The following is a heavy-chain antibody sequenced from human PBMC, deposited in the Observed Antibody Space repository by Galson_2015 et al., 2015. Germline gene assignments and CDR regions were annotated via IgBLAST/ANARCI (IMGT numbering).Heavy chain of an antibody. V-gene: IGHV1-24*01. Sequence: SVKVSCKVSGYTLTELSMHWVRQAPGKGLEWMGGFDPEDGETIYAQKFQGRVTMTEDTSTDTAYMELSSLRSEDTAVYYCATDPPFITGTNRDYWGQGTLVTVSS. CDR1: GYTLTELS. J-gene: IGHJ4*02. CDR2: FDPEDGET. CDR3: ATDPPFITGTNRDY. D-gene: IGHD1-20*01.